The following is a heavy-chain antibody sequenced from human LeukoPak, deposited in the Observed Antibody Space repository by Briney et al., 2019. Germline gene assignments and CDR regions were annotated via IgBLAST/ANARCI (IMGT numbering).Heavy chain of an antibody. Sequence: GGSLRLSCATSEFIFSNYKMHWVRQTPGKGLEYVSGISSNGVTSYYAMSVKGRFTISRDNSKNTLYLQMGSLKTEDMAVYYCARNTEGTAHFDYWGRGTLVTVSS. CDR2: ISSNGVTS. J-gene: IGHJ4*02. D-gene: IGHD1-7*01. CDR3: ARNTEGTAHFDY. CDR1: EFIFSNYK. V-gene: IGHV3-64*01.